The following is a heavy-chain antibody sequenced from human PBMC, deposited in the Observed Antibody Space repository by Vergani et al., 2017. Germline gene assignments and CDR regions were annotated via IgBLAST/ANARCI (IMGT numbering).Heavy chain of an antibody. D-gene: IGHD1-26*01. CDR2: IKQDGSEK. CDR3: ARGRFYSGSYLDY. V-gene: IGHV3-7*01. J-gene: IGHJ4*02. Sequence: VRHGVSLRLSCAASGFTFSSYWMSWVRQAPGKGLEWVANIKQDGSEKYYVDSVKGRFTISRDNAKNSLYLQMNSLRAEDTAVYYCARGRFYSGSYLDYWGQGTLVTVSS. CDR1: GFTFSSYW.